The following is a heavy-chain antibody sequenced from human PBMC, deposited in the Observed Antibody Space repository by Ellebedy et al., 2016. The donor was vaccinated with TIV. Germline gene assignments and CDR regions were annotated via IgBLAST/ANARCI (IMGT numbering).Heavy chain of an antibody. Sequence: SETLSLXCTVAGGSISSGGYYWSWIRQHPGKGLEWIGYIYNSGSTNYNPSLKSRVTISVDTSKNQFSLKLSSVTAADTAVYYCARGMATIPDYWGQGTLVTVSS. J-gene: IGHJ4*02. CDR1: GGSISSGGYY. D-gene: IGHD5-24*01. CDR2: IYNSGST. V-gene: IGHV4-31*02. CDR3: ARGMATIPDY.